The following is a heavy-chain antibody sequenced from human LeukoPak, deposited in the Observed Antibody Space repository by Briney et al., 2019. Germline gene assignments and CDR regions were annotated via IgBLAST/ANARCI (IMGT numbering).Heavy chain of an antibody. D-gene: IGHD6-13*01. CDR1: GGSFSGYY. CDR2: INHSGST. Sequence: PSETLSLTCAVYGGSFSGYYWSWIRQPPGKGLEWIGEINHSGSTNYNPSLKSRVTISVDTSKNQFSLKLSSVTAADTAVYYCARGRGTHRYSSSWQARGQLFDPWGQGTLVTVSS. V-gene: IGHV4-34*01. J-gene: IGHJ5*02. CDR3: ARGRGTHRYSSSWQARGQLFDP.